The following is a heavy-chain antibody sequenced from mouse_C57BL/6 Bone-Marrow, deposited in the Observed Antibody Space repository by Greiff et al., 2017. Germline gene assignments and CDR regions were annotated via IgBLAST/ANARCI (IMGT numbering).Heavy chain of an antibody. Sequence: QVQLQQPGAELVRPGTSMKLSCKASGYTFTSYWMHWVKQRPGQGLEWIGVIDPSDSYTNYNQKFKGKATVTVDTSSSTAYMQLSSLTSEDSAVYYCAREGLLWLRRWYARDYWGQGTSVTVSS. D-gene: IGHD2-2*01. J-gene: IGHJ4*01. CDR3: AREGLLWLRRWYARDY. CDR1: GYTFTSYW. CDR2: IDPSDSYT. V-gene: IGHV1-59*01.